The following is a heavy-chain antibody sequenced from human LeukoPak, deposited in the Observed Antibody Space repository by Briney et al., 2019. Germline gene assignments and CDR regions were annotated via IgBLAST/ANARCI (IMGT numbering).Heavy chain of an antibody. V-gene: IGHV4-34*01. Sequence: TSETLSLTCAVYGGSFSGYYWSWIRQPPGKGLEWIGEINHSGSTNYNPSLKSRVTISVDTSKNQFSLKLNSVTAADTAVYYCARATIHYDILTGAYGDAFDIWGQGTMVTVSS. D-gene: IGHD3-9*01. CDR3: ARATIHYDILTGAYGDAFDI. CDR1: GGSFSGYY. CDR2: INHSGST. J-gene: IGHJ3*02.